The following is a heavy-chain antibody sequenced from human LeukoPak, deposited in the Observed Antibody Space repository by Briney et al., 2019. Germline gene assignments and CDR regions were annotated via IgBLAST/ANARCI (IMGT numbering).Heavy chain of an antibody. CDR1: GYTFNSYD. J-gene: IGHJ4*02. D-gene: IGHD3-3*01. Sequence: ASVKVSCKASGYTFNSYDISWVRQAPGQGLEWMAWISTYNGNTNYALKVQGRATMTTDTSTSTAYMELRSLRSDDTAVYYCARVRSFDFWSAYYFDYWGQGTLVTVSS. CDR3: ARVRSFDFWSAYYFDY. V-gene: IGHV1-18*01. CDR2: ISTYNGNT.